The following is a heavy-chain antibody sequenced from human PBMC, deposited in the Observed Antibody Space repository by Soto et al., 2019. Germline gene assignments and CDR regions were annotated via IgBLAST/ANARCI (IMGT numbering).Heavy chain of an antibody. CDR1: GYTFSTYG. CDR2: VIPLLDIT. D-gene: IGHD5-12*01. Sequence: GASVKVSCKASGYTFSTYGISWVRQAPGQGLEWMGRVIPLLDITNYAQKFQGRVTITADKSTSTTYLEMNSLRSEDTAVYYCARDSPIGSTFSGYDAIDYWGQGTLVTVSS. J-gene: IGHJ4*02. CDR3: ARDSPIGSTFSGYDAIDY. V-gene: IGHV1-69*04.